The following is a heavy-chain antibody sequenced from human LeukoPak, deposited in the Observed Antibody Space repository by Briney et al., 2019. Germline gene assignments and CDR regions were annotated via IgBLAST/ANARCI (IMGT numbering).Heavy chain of an antibody. J-gene: IGHJ6*02. CDR1: GFTFSNYG. CDR3: AKDFFGVVRRYGMDV. V-gene: IGHV3-30*18. CDR2: ISYDGSNK. Sequence: PGRSLRLSCAASGFTFSNYGMYWVRQAPGKGLEWVAVISYDGSNKYYADSMKGRFTISRDNSKNTLYLQMNSLRAEDTAVYYCAKDFFGVVRRYGMDVWGQGTTVTVSS. D-gene: IGHD3-3*01.